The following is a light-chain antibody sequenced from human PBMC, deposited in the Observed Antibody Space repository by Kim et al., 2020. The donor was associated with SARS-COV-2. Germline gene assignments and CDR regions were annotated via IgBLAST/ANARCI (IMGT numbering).Light chain of an antibody. J-gene: IGKJ2*01. CDR2: IAS. CDR1: QGLTNS. CDR3: QQYYSIPYT. Sequence: SASGGDRVTITCRASQGLTNSLAWYQQKVGKAPKLLLDIASRLQSGVPSRFSGSGSGTDYTLTINTLQPEDFGIYFCQQYYSIPYTFGQGTKLEI. V-gene: IGKV1-NL1*01.